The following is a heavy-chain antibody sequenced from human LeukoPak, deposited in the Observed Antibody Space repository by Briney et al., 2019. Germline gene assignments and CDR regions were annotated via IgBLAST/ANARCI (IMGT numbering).Heavy chain of an antibody. CDR2: MNPNSGNT. Sequence: ASGKVSCKASGYNFHSHGINWVRQAPGQGLEWMGWMNPNSGNTGYAQKFQGRVTMTRNTSISTAYMELSSLRSEDTAVYYCARLGLRGVIISRPLDYWGQGTLVTVSS. CDR3: ARLGLRGVIISRPLDY. CDR1: GYNFHSHG. J-gene: IGHJ4*02. D-gene: IGHD3-16*02. V-gene: IGHV1-8*01.